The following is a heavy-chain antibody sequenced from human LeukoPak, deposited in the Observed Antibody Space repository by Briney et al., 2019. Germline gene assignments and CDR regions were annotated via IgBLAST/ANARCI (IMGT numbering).Heavy chain of an antibody. J-gene: IGHJ4*02. D-gene: IGHD4-17*01. CDR2: ISSNGGST. CDR3: ARANGDYAPSSYFDY. Sequence: GGSLRLSCAASGFTFSSYAMHWVRQAPGKGLKYVSAISSNGGSTYYANSVKGRFTISRDNSKNTLYLQMGSLRAEDMAVYYCARANGDYAPSSYFDYWGQGTLVTVSS. CDR1: GFTFSSYA. V-gene: IGHV3-64*01.